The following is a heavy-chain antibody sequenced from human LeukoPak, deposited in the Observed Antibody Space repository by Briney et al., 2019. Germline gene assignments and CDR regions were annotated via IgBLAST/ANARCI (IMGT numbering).Heavy chain of an antibody. CDR3: TRVLYSSGWYGDHY. V-gene: IGHV3-48*01. Sequence: GGSLRLSCAASGFTFSSYSMNWVRQAPRKGLEWVSYISSSGSTIYYADSVKGRFTISRDNAKNSLYLQMNSLRAEDTAVYYCTRVLYSSGWYGDHYWGQGTLVTVSS. CDR2: ISSSGSTI. D-gene: IGHD6-19*01. CDR1: GFTFSSYS. J-gene: IGHJ4*02.